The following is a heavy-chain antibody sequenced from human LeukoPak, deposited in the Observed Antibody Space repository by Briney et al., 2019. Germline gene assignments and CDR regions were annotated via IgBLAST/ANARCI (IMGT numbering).Heavy chain of an antibody. CDR2: ISSSSSYI. CDR1: GFTFSSYG. Sequence: GGSLRLSCAASGFTFSSYGMHWVRQAPGKGLEWVSSISSSSSYIYYADSVKGRFTISRDNAKNSLYLQMNSLRAEDTAVYYCARPYVYSGSYYAFDIWGQGTMVTVSS. CDR3: ARPYVYSGSYYAFDI. D-gene: IGHD1-26*01. J-gene: IGHJ3*02. V-gene: IGHV3-21*01.